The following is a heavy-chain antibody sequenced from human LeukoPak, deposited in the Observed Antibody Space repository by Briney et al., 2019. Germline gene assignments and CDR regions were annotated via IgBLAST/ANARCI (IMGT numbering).Heavy chain of an antibody. CDR2: INHSGST. Sequence: SETLSLTCAVYGGSFSGYYWSWIHQPPGKGLEWIGEINHSGSTNYNPSLKSRVTISVDTSKNQFSLKLSSVTAADTAVYYCARIDDYDFWSGHGTDYWGQGTLVTVSS. CDR3: ARIDDYDFWSGHGTDY. V-gene: IGHV4-34*01. CDR1: GGSFSGYY. D-gene: IGHD3-3*01. J-gene: IGHJ4*02.